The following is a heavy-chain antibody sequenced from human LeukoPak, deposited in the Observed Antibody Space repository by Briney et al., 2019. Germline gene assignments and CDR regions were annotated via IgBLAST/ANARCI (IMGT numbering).Heavy chain of an antibody. Sequence: GGSLRLSCAASGFTFSTSWMHWVRQAPGKGLVWVSRINGDGSSTSYADSVKGRFTISRDNAKNTLYLQMSSLRAEDTAVYYCARNHSYYGMDVWGQGTTVTVSS. CDR1: GFTFSTSW. J-gene: IGHJ6*02. CDR2: INGDGSST. V-gene: IGHV3-74*01. CDR3: ARNHSYYGMDV.